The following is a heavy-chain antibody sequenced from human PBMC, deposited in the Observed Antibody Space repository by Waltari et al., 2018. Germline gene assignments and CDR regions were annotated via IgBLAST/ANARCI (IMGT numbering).Heavy chain of an antibody. CDR1: GGSISSHY. J-gene: IGHJ3*02. Sequence: QVQLQESGPGLVKPSETLSLTCTVSGGSISSHYWSWIPQPPGKGLEWIGYIYYSGSTNYNPYLKSRVTISVDTSKNQFSLKLSSVTAADTAVYYCARGSWGNAFDIWGQGTMVTVSS. CDR2: IYYSGST. V-gene: IGHV4-59*11. CDR3: ARGSWGNAFDI. D-gene: IGHD3-16*01.